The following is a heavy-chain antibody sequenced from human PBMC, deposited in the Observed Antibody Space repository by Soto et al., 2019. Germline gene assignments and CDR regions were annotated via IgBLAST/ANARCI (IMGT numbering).Heavy chain of an antibody. V-gene: IGHV1-18*01. D-gene: IGHD5-18*01. CDR3: ARDGVDTATGYYYGMDV. J-gene: IGHJ6*02. CDR1: GYTFTSYG. Sequence: QVQLVQSGAEVKKPGASVKVSCKASGYTFTSYGISWVRQAPGQGLEWMGWISAYNGNTNYAQKLQGRVTMTTDTSTSXAYXXLRXLRSDDTAVYYXARDGVDTATGYYYGMDVWGQGTTVTVSS. CDR2: ISAYNGNT.